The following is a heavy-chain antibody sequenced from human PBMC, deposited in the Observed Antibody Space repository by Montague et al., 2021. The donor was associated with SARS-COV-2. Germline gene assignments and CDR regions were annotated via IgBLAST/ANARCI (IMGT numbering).Heavy chain of an antibody. Sequence: TLSLTCSVSGGSINTGGYYWNWIRQSAGKGLEWIGRIYSSGSTNSRPSLKSRVTISLDTSKNQFSLWLSSVTAAATAVSYCARDPGYTSFTRWYFDLWGPGTLVTVSS. CDR3: ARDPGYTSFTRWYFDL. D-gene: IGHD5-18*01. CDR2: IYSSGST. V-gene: IGHV4-61*02. J-gene: IGHJ2*01. CDR1: GGSINTGGYY.